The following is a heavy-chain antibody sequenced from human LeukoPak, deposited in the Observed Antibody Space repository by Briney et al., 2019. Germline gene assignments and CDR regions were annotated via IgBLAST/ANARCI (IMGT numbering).Heavy chain of an antibody. J-gene: IGHJ4*02. V-gene: IGHV1-18*01. D-gene: IGHD1-7*01. CDR3: ARDLLTGNTGDY. Sequence: AASVKVSCKASGYTFTSYGFNWVRQAPGQGLEWLGWISGYNGNTEYAQKVQGRVTMTTDTSTNTAYMELRSLGSDDTAVYYCARDLLTGNTGDYWGQGTLITVSS. CDR1: GYTFTSYG. CDR2: ISGYNGNT.